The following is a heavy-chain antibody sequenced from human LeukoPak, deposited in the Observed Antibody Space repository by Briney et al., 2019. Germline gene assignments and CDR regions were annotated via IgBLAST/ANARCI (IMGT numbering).Heavy chain of an antibody. J-gene: IGHJ4*02. CDR1: GGTFSSYA. V-gene: IGHV1-69*01. CDR3: ASNYYGSGSLDY. CDR2: IIPIFGTA. Sequence: SVKVSCKASGGTFSSYAISWVRQAPGQGLEWMGGIIPIFGTANYAQKFQGRVTITADESTSTAYMELSSLRSEDTAVYYCASNYYGSGSLDYWGQGTLVTVSS. D-gene: IGHD3-10*01.